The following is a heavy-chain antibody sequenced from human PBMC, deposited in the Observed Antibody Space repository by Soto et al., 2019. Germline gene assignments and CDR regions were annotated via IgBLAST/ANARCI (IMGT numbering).Heavy chain of an antibody. D-gene: IGHD2-15*01. Sequence: QVQLQESGPGLVKPSQTLSVTCTVSGGSISSGGYYWSWIRQHPGKGLEWIGYIYYSGSTYYNPSLKSRVTISVDTSKNQFSLKLSSVTAADTAVYYCARALGYCSGGSCYSVDYWGQGTLVTVSS. V-gene: IGHV4-31*03. CDR2: IYYSGST. CDR1: GGSISSGGYY. J-gene: IGHJ4*02. CDR3: ARALGYCSGGSCYSVDY.